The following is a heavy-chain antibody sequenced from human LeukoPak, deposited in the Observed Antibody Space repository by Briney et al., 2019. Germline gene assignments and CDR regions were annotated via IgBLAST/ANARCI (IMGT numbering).Heavy chain of an antibody. CDR1: GYTFTSYG. V-gene: IGHV1-2*02. Sequence: ASVKVSCKASGYTFTSYGISWVRHAPGQGLEWMGWIIPNSGGTNYAQNFQGRVTMTRDTSISTAYMELTSLRSDDTVLYYCARTLTGGRGGYFDYWGQGTLVTVSS. CDR3: ARTLTGGRGGYFDY. CDR2: IIPNSGGT. J-gene: IGHJ4*02. D-gene: IGHD3-9*01.